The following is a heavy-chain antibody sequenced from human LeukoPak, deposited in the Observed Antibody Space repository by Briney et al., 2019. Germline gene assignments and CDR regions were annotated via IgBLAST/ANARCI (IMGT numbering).Heavy chain of an antibody. CDR2: IYYSGST. J-gene: IGHJ5*02. CDR1: GGSISGYY. Sequence: PSETLSLTCIVSGGSISGYYWSWIRQPPGKGLEWIGYIYYSGSTNYNPSLKSRVTISVDTSKNQFSLKLSSVTAADTAVYYCARDRRGSDPWGQGTLVTVSS. CDR3: ARDRRGSDP. V-gene: IGHV4-59*01.